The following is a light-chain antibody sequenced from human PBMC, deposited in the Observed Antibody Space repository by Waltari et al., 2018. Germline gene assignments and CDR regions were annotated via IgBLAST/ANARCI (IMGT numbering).Light chain of an antibody. CDR1: SSGVGSYNL. Sequence: QSALPQPASVSGSPGQSITISCTGTSSGVGSYNLVSWYQQHPGKAPKRMIYEGSKRPSGVSNRFSGSKSGNTASLTISGLQAEDEADYYCCSYAGAVFGGGTKLTIL. CDR2: EGS. V-gene: IGLV2-23*01. J-gene: IGLJ3*02. CDR3: CSYAGAV.